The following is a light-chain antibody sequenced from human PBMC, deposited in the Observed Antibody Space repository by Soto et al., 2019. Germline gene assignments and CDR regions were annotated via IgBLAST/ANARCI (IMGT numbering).Light chain of an antibody. CDR3: FSYTTSTSLLYV. CDR2: EVN. J-gene: IGLJ1*01. Sequence: QSVLTQPASVSGSPGQPITISCTGTSSDVGTYNYVSWYQQHPGKAPKLMIFEVNNRPSGVSNRFSGSKSGNTASLIISGLQAEDEAEYYCFSYTTSTSLLYVFGTGTKVTVL. V-gene: IGLV2-14*01. CDR1: SSDVGTYNY.